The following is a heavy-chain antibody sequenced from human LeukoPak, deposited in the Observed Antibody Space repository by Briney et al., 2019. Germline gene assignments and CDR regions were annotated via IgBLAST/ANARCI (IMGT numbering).Heavy chain of an antibody. CDR2: ISSSSSTI. V-gene: IGHV3-48*01. Sequence: PGGSLRLSCAASGFTFSSYSMSWVRQAPGKGLEWVSYISSSSSTIYYADSVKGRFTISRDNAKNSLYLQMNSLRAEDTAVYYCARVKTNFDYWGQGTLVTVSS. CDR3: ARVKTNFDY. CDR1: GFTFSSYS. J-gene: IGHJ4*02.